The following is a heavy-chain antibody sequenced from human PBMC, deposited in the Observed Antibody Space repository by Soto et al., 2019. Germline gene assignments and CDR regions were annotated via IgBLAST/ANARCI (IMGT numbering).Heavy chain of an antibody. D-gene: IGHD2-15*01. CDR1: GFTFSSYA. Sequence: GSLRLSCAASGFTFSSYAMSWVRQAPGKGLEWVSAISGSGGSTYYADSGKGRFTISRDNSKNTLYLQMNSLRAEDTAVYYCAKDGGYCSGGRCYSYFQHWGQGTLVTVSS. V-gene: IGHV3-23*01. CDR2: ISGSGGST. J-gene: IGHJ1*01. CDR3: AKDGGYCSGGRCYSYFQH.